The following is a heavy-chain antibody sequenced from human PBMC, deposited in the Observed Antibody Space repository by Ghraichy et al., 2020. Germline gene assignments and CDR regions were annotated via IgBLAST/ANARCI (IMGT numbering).Heavy chain of an antibody. CDR3: ARHAEVDYYFDY. J-gene: IGHJ4*02. D-gene: IGHD3/OR15-3a*01. CDR1: DGSISSYY. CDR2: IYYSGST. Sequence: SQTLSLTCTVSDGSISSYYWSWIRQPPGKGLEWIGYIYYSGSTNYNPSLKSRVTISVDTSKNQFSLKLSSVTAADTAVYYCARHAEVDYYFDYWGQGTLVTVSS. V-gene: IGHV4-59*08.